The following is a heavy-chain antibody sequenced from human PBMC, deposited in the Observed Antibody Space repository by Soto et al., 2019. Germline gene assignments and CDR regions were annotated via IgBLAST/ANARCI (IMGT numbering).Heavy chain of an antibody. D-gene: IGHD1-26*01. J-gene: IGHJ4*02. CDR1: GYSFSSYG. CDR3: ERDTLRGLDNSGFYF. V-gene: IGHV1-18*01. CDR2: INTYNGNR. Sequence: ASVKVSCKASGYSFSSYGIHWVRQAPGQGLEWMGWINTYNGNRNFAQKFEDRVTMTTATSANTVFMELRNLKSDDTAMYYCERDTLRGLDNSGFYFWGQGTLVTVSS.